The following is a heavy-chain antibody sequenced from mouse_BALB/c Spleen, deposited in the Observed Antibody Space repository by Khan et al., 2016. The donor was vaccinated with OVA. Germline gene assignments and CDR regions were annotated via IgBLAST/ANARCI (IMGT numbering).Heavy chain of an antibody. CDR1: GFSLTNYG. V-gene: IGHV2-3*01. CDR2: IWGDGNT. CDR3: SRFATATRNFYAVDY. J-gene: IGHJ4*01. Sequence: QVQLQQSGPGLVAPSQSLSITCTVSGFSLTNYGVNWVRQPPGKGLEWLGVIWGDGNTNYHSALLSRLSISKDNSKSQVFLKLKSLQTDDTATYYCSRFATATRNFYAVDYWGQGSSVTVSS. D-gene: IGHD1-2*01.